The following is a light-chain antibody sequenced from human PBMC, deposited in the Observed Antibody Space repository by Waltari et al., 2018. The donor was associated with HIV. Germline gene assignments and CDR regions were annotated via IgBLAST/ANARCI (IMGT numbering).Light chain of an antibody. J-gene: IGLJ3*02. CDR3: CSYAGSFTLL. CDR2: DVN. Sequence: QSALTQPRSVSGSPGQSVTISCSGPLPDLRGYNFVSCYQKHSGKAPNLVIFDVNKRPSGVPHRFSGSKSGNTASLTVSGLQAEDEADYFCCSYAGSFTLLFGGGTNLAVL. V-gene: IGLV2-11*01. CDR1: LPDLRGYNF.